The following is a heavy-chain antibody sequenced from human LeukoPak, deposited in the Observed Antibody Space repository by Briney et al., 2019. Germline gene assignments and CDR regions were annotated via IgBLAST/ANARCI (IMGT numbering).Heavy chain of an antibody. Sequence: GGSLRLSCAASGFTFSSYAMSWVRQAPGKGLEWVSAISGSGGSTYYADSVKGRFTISRDNSKNTLYLQKNSLRAEDTAVYYCAKDVDSSSWFTSLPEYYFDYWGQGTLVTVSS. CDR1: GFTFSSYA. J-gene: IGHJ4*02. CDR3: AKDVDSSSWFTSLPEYYFDY. CDR2: ISGSGGST. V-gene: IGHV3-23*01. D-gene: IGHD6-13*01.